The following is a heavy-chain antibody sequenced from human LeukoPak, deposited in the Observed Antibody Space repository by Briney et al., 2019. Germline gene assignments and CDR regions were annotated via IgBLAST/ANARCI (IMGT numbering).Heavy chain of an antibody. CDR3: ARDLCGGDCYVKYY. CDR1: GFTLSSYG. J-gene: IGHJ4*02. Sequence: GGSLRLSCAASGFTLSSYGMHWVRQAPGKGLEWVAVIWYDGSNKYYAHSVKGRFTISRDNSKNTLYLQMNSLRAEDTAVYYCARDLCGGDCYVKYYWGQGTLVTVSS. V-gene: IGHV3-33*01. CDR2: IWYDGSNK. D-gene: IGHD2-21*02.